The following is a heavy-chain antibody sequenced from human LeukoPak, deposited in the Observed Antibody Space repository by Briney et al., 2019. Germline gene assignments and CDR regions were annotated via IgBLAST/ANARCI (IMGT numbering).Heavy chain of an antibody. J-gene: IGHJ6*02. CDR2: IYSGGLT. Sequence: GGSLRLSCGVSGFTFRTYGMHWVRQAPGKGLDWVSVIYSGGLTYYADSVKGRFFISRDNSKNTLYLQMNNLRAEDTAVYYCARDGLGNSDDYYYGMDVWGQGTTVTVSS. CDR1: GFTFRTYG. CDR3: ARDGLGNSDDYYYGMDV. V-gene: IGHV3-66*01. D-gene: IGHD1-26*01.